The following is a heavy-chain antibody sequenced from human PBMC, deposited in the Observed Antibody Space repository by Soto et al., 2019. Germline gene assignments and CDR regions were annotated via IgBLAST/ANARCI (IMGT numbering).Heavy chain of an antibody. V-gene: IGHV3-53*01. CDR1: GFTVTINY. CDR2: IYSGGTV. J-gene: IGHJ4*02. CDR3: HGHGY. Sequence: EVQVVESGGGLIQPGGSLRLSCAVSGFTVTINYMSWVPQAPGKGLEWVSVIYSGGTVYYADSVKGRFTIARDTSKNTQYRQMNSLRVEDTAVYYCHGHGYWGQGTLVTVSS.